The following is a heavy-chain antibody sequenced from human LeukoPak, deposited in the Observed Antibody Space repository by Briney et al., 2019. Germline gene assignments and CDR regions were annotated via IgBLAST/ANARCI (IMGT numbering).Heavy chain of an antibody. CDR3: ARVPVGRFLEWLLSLESFDI. CDR2: INPNSGGT. J-gene: IGHJ3*02. CDR1: GYTFTGYY. D-gene: IGHD3-3*01. Sequence: GASVKVSCKASGYTFTGYYMHWVRQAPGQGLGWMGWINPNSGGTNYAQKFQGRVTMTRDTSISTAYMALSRLRSDNTAVYYCARVPVGRFLEWLLSLESFDIWGQGTMVTVSS. V-gene: IGHV1-2*02.